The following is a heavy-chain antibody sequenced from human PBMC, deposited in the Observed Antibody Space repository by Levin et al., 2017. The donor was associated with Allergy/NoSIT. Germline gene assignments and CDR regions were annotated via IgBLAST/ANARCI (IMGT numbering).Heavy chain of an antibody. D-gene: IGHD4-17*01. CDR3: AREPMTTGVDY. V-gene: IGHV3-74*01. J-gene: IGHJ4*02. CDR2: INSDGSST. CDR1: GFTFSSYW. Sequence: GGSLRLSCAASGFTFSSYWMHWVRQAPGKGLVWVSRINSDGSSTSYADSVKGRFTISRDNAKNTLYLQMNSLRAEDTAVYYCAREPMTTGVDYWGQGTLVTVSS.